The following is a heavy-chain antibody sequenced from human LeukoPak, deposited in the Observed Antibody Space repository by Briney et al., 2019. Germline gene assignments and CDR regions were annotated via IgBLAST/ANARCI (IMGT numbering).Heavy chain of an antibody. Sequence: VGPLRLSCAASGFTFSSDWMNWVRQARGKGVGGVSRMNSDGGSTSYADSVNRRFTISRDTAKNTMYLQMNSLRAEDTVVYYCARVLEVMATIEELLFDYWGQGTLVTVSS. CDR2: MNSDGGST. J-gene: IGHJ4*02. V-gene: IGHV3-74*01. CDR3: ARVLEVMATIEELLFDY. D-gene: IGHD5-24*01. CDR1: GFTFSSDW.